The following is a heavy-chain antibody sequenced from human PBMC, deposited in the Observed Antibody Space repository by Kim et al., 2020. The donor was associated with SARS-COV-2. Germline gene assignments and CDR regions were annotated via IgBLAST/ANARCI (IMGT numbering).Heavy chain of an antibody. Sequence: GGSLRLSCVVSGFTFSNYWLSWVRQAPGKGLEWVANIKQDGSETNYVDSVKGRFTISRDNTKNSLFLQMNSLRAEDTALYYCGRDILIGHYNIDFWGQGTLVTVSS. D-gene: IGHD3-9*01. CDR3: GRDILIGHYNIDF. CDR2: IKQDGSET. J-gene: IGHJ4*02. CDR1: GFTFSNYW. V-gene: IGHV3-7*01.